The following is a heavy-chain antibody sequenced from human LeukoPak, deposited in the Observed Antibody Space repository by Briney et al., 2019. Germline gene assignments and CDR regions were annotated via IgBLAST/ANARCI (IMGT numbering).Heavy chain of an antibody. J-gene: IGHJ5*02. CDR3: ARAGLIAAGNWFDP. CDR2: IYTSGSI. CDR1: GGSISSYY. V-gene: IGHV4-4*07. Sequence: SETLSLTCTVSGGSISSYYWSWIRQPAGKGLEWIGRIYTSGSINYNPSLKSRVTMSVDTSKNQFSLKLSSVTAADTAVYYCARAGLIAAGNWFDPWGQGTLVTVSS. D-gene: IGHD6-13*01.